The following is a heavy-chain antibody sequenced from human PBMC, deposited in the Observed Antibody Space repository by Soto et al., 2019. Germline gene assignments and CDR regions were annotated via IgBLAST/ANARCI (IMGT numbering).Heavy chain of an antibody. CDR1: GFTFSSYS. V-gene: IGHV3-30*18. CDR3: AKEFDPLVPAAMHWFDP. Sequence: QVQLVESGGGVVQPGRSLRLSCAASGFTFSSYSMHWVRQAPGKGLEWVAVISYDGSNKYYADSVKGRFTISRDNSQNTLYLQMNSLRAEDTAVYYCAKEFDPLVPAAMHWFDPWGQGTLVTVSS. D-gene: IGHD2-2*01. J-gene: IGHJ5*02. CDR2: ISYDGSNK.